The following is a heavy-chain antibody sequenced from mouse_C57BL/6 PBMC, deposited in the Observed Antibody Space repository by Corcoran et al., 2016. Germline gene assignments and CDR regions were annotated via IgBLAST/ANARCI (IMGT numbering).Heavy chain of an antibody. D-gene: IGHD1-1*01. V-gene: IGHV1-26*01. Sequence: EVQLQQSGPELVKPGASVKISCKASGYTFTDYYMNWVKQSHGKSLEWIGDINPNNGGTSYNQKFKGKATLTVDKSSSTAYMELRSLTSEDSAVYYCTRSGTTVPMDYWGQGTSVTVSS. CDR1: GYTFTDYY. CDR3: TRSGTTVPMDY. CDR2: INPNNGGT. J-gene: IGHJ4*01.